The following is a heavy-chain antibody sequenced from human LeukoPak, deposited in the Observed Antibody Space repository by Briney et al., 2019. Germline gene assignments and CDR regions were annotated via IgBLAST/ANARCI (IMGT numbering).Heavy chain of an antibody. J-gene: IGHJ4*02. CDR3: GSTITVTTDY. V-gene: IGHV4-34*01. CDR1: GGSFSGYY. Sequence: SETLSLTCAVYGGSFSGYYWSWIRQPPGKGLEWFGSIYHSGSVYFNPSLKSRVTISVDTSNNQFSLKLSSVTAADTAVYYCGSTITVTTDYWGQGTLVTVSS. CDR2: IYHSGSV. D-gene: IGHD4-17*01.